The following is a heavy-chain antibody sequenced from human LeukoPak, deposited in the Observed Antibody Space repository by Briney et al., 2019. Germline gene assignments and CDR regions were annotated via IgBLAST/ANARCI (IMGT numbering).Heavy chain of an antibody. Sequence: GGSLRLSCVASGFTFSSYGMNWVRQAPGKGLEWVSYIRSSSSTIYYADSVKGRFTISRDNAKNSLYLQMNSLRAEDTAVYYCAREGVSISSYSSSWYSNWGQGTLVTVSS. J-gene: IGHJ4*02. CDR2: IRSSSSTI. D-gene: IGHD6-13*01. V-gene: IGHV3-48*01. CDR1: GFTFSSYG. CDR3: AREGVSISSYSSSWYSN.